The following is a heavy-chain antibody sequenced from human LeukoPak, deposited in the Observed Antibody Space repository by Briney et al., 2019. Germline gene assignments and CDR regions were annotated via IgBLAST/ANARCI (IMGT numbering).Heavy chain of an antibody. V-gene: IGHV3-30*04. CDR2: ISYDGSNK. D-gene: IGHD1-26*01. CDR1: GFTFSSYA. J-gene: IGHJ4*02. Sequence: GGSLRLSCAASGFTFSSYAMHWVRQAPGKGLEWVAVISYDGSNKYYADSVKGRFTISRDNSKNTLYLQMNSLRAEDTAVYYCAREVWVWNYFDYWGQGTLVTVSS. CDR3: AREVWVWNYFDY.